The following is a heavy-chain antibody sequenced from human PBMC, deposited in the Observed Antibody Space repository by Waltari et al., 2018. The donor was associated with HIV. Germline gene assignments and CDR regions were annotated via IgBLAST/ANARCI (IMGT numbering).Heavy chain of an antibody. J-gene: IGHJ4*02. Sequence: QVLLQESGPGLVKPSETLSLKCAVSGYSISSGFYWGRIRTPPGKGLEWIGGFHHGGNSYHNPSLQSLVTISVDTSKNQVSLKLRSVTAADTAAYYCARARGHSYGSDEGFDYWGQGTLVTVSS. CDR2: FHHGGNS. V-gene: IGHV4-38-2*01. D-gene: IGHD5-12*01. CDR3: ARARGHSYGSDEGFDY. CDR1: GYSISSGFY.